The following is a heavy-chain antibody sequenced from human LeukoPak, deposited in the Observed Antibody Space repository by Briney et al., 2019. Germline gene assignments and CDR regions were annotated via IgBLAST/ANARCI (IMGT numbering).Heavy chain of an antibody. CDR2: ISGDGSNT. V-gene: IGHV3-74*03. Sequence: PGGSLRLSCAASGFTFSSYWMNWVRQAPGKGLVWVSRISGDGSNTEYADSVRGRLTISRDNAKNTLYLQMNSLRAEDTAVYYCARVPITTAGLNAFDIWGQGTMVTVSS. J-gene: IGHJ3*02. D-gene: IGHD6-13*01. CDR1: GFTFSSYW. CDR3: ARVPITTAGLNAFDI.